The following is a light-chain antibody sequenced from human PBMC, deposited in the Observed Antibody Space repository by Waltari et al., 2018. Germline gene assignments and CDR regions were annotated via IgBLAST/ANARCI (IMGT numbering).Light chain of an antibody. Sequence: QSALTQPASVSGSPGQSITVSCIGTSNDIGSYNFVSWFQQHPGRAPKLMIYDVSERPLGVSNRFSGSKSGNTASLTISGLQAEDEADYYCFSHAGSNSFAFGGGTRVTVL. CDR2: DVS. CDR3: FSHAGSNSFA. CDR1: SNDIGSYNF. V-gene: IGLV2-23*02. J-gene: IGLJ2*01.